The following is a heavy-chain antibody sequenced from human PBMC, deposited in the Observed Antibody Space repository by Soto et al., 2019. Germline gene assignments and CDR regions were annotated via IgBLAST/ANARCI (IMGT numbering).Heavy chain of an antibody. D-gene: IGHD5-18*01. CDR2: VNPAGSAS. CDR3: ATGGYSYGWGY. V-gene: IGHV3-74*01. CDR1: GFTFSNYW. J-gene: IGHJ4*02. Sequence: EVQLVESGGGLVQPGGSLRLSCVGSGFTFSNYWMHWVRQVPGKGPVWVSRVNPAGSASSYADFVKGRFTVSRDNAKDTLYLKMNSLSADDTAVYYCATGGYSYGWGYWGQGTLVPVSS.